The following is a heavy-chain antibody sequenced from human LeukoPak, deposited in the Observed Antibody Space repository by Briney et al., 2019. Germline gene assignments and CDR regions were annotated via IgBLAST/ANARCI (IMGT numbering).Heavy chain of an antibody. CDR3: ATVAGNGAFDY. D-gene: IGHD6-19*01. CDR2: IIPIFGTA. CDR1: GGTFSSYA. J-gene: IGHJ4*02. Sequence: GSSVKVSCKASGGTFSSYAISWVRQAPGQGLEWMGGIIPIFGTANYAQKFQGRVTITTDESTNTAYMELSSLRSEDTAVYYCATVAGNGAFDYWGQGTLVTVSS. V-gene: IGHV1-69*05.